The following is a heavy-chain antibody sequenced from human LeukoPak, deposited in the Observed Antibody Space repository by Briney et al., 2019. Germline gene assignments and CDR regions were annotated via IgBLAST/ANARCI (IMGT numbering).Heavy chain of an antibody. CDR3: ARTMNYDILTGYQYFDL. V-gene: IGHV4-59*08. D-gene: IGHD3-9*01. CDR2: IYYSGST. CDR1: GGSISSYY. J-gene: IGHJ2*01. Sequence: PSETLSLTRTVSGGSISSYYWSWIRQPPGKGLEWIGYIYYSGSTNYNPSLKSRVTISVDTSKNQFSLKLSSVTAADTAVYYCARTMNYDILTGYQYFDLWGRGTLVTVSS.